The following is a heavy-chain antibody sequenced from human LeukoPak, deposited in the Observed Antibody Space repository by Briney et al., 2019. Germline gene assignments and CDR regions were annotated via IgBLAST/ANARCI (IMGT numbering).Heavy chain of an antibody. CDR3: TRRDVDSSGWDHYYYGMDV. D-gene: IGHD6-19*01. J-gene: IGHJ6*02. V-gene: IGHV3-73*01. CDR1: GFTFSGSA. CDR2: IRSKADSYAT. Sequence: GGTLRLSCAASGFTFSGSAMHWVRQASGKGLELVCRIRSKADSYATAYAASVKGRFTISRDDSKNTAYLQMNSLKTEDTAVYYCTRRDVDSSGWDHYYYGMDVWGQGTTVTVSS.